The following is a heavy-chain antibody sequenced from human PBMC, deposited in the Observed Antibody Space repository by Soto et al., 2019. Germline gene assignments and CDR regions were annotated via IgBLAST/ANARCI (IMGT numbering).Heavy chain of an antibody. Sequence: QVQLVQSGAEVKKPGASVKVSCKASGYTFTSYGISWVRQAPGQGLEWMGWISAYNGNTNYAQKLQGRVTMTTDPSTRTARMELRRQRSEDTAGDYCARDGVYTAPGYYYAMVVWGQGTTGTVSS. D-gene: IGHD5-18*01. CDR2: ISAYNGNT. J-gene: IGHJ6*02. CDR3: ARDGVYTAPGYYYAMVV. CDR1: GYTFTSYG. V-gene: IGHV1-18*01.